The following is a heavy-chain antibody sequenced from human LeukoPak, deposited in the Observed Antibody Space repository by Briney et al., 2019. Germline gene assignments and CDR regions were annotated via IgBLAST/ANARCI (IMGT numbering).Heavy chain of an antibody. J-gene: IGHJ3*02. CDR1: GGSFSGYY. Sequence: SETLSLTCAVCGGSFSGYYWSWIRQPPGKGLEWIGEINHSGSTNYNPSLKSRVTISVDTSKNQFSLKLSSVTAADTAVYYCARDLRPDAFDIWGQGTMVTVSS. CDR3: ARDLRPDAFDI. CDR2: INHSGST. V-gene: IGHV4-34*01.